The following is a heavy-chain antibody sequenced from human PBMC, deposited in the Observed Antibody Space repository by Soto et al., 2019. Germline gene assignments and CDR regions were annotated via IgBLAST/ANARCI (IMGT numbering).Heavy chain of an antibody. D-gene: IGHD5-12*01. CDR2: IIPLFRTP. J-gene: IGHJ6*02. V-gene: IGHV1-69*05. CDR3: PRDKDRLPLGVNYYYAMDV. Sequence: QAQLVQSGAEVKKPGSSVKVSCKASGGTFSYYAISWVRQAPGQGLEWMGGIIPLFRTPDYSQKFQGRVSITTHESTSTAYIELSSLRSEDTAVYYCPRDKDRLPLGVNYYYAMDVWGQGTTVTVSS. CDR1: GGTFSYYA.